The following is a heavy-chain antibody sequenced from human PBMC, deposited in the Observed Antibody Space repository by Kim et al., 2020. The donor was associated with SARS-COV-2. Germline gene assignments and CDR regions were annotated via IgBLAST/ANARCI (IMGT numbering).Heavy chain of an antibody. CDR3: ARDLPFDY. CDR2: RYT. J-gene: IGHJ4*02. Sequence: RYTSKASSVKGRFTISRDNSKNSLYLPMNGLGAEDTAVYYCARDLPFDYWGQGTLVTVSS. V-gene: IGHV3-21*01.